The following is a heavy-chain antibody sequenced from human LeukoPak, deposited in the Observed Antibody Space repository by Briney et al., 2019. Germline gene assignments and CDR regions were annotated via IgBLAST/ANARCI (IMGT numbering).Heavy chain of an antibody. CDR1: GGSISGYY. Sequence: SETLSLTCTVSGGSISGYYWSWIRQPPGKGLEWIAYIYYSGSTNYNPSLRSRATISVDTSKNQFSLKLSSVTAAETAVYYCARHHYYGSGTFDYWGQGTLVTVSS. CDR2: IYYSGST. D-gene: IGHD3-10*01. J-gene: IGHJ4*02. V-gene: IGHV4-59*01. CDR3: ARHHYYGSGTFDY.